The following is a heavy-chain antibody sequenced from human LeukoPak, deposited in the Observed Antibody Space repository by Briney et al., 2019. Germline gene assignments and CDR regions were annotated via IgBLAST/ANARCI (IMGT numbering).Heavy chain of an antibody. CDR1: GGSISSGGYY. Sequence: PSETLSLTCTVSGGSISSGGYYWSWIRQHPGKGLEWMGYIYYSGSTYYNPSLKSRVTISVDTSKNQFSLKLSSVTAADTAVYYCARDAGCSSTSCDYYYYYGMDVWGQGTTVTVSS. J-gene: IGHJ6*02. V-gene: IGHV4-31*03. CDR3: ARDAGCSSTSCDYYYYYGMDV. D-gene: IGHD2-2*01. CDR2: IYYSGST.